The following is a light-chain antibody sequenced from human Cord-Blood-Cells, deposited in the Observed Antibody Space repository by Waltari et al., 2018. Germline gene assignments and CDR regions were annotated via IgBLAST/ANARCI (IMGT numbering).Light chain of an antibody. CDR3: QQSYSTPYT. V-gene: IGKV1-39*01. CDR1: QSISSY. CDR2: AAS. J-gene: IGKJ2*01. Sequence: DIQMTQSPSSLSASVGDRVTITCRACQSISSYLNWYQQKPGKAPKLLIYAASSLQSGVPSRFSGSGSGTDFTPTISSLQPEDFATYYCQQSYSTPYTFGQGTKLEIK.